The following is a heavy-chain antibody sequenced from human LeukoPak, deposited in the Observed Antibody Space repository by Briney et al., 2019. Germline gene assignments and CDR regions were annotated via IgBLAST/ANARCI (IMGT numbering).Heavy chain of an antibody. CDR1: GGSISSYY. V-gene: IGHV4-4*07. J-gene: IGHJ3*02. CDR2: IYTSGST. D-gene: IGHD2-15*01. CDR3: IGGSWVKSAYAFDI. Sequence: PSETLSLTCTVPGGSISSYYWSWIRQPAGKGLEWIGRIYTSGSTNYNPSPQSRVTMSVGTSKNQFFLKLSSVTAADTAVYYCIGGSWVKSAYAFDIWGQGTMVTVSS.